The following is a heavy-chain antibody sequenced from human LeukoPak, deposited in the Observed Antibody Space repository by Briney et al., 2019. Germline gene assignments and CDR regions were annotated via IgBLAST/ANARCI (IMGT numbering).Heavy chain of an antibody. D-gene: IGHD2-8*01. CDR1: GFTFSSYA. CDR3: ARDFESVRYFDY. CDR2: ISYDGSNK. J-gene: IGHJ4*02. Sequence: SGGSLRLSCAASGFTFSSYAMHWVRQAPGKGLEWVAVISYDGSNKYYADSVKGRFTISRDNSKNTLYLQMNSLRAEDTAVYYCARDFESVRYFDYWGQGTLVTVSS. V-gene: IGHV3-30-3*01.